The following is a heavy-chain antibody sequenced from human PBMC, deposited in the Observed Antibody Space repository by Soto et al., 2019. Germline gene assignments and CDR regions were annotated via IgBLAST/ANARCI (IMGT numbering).Heavy chain of an antibody. CDR2: IYYSGST. Sequence: SETLSLTCGVYGGSFSGYSWTWIRQAPGKGPEWIGYIYYSGSTNYNPSLKSRVTISVDTSKNQFSLKLSSVTAADTAVYYCARDLRLVGTFDYYYYGMDVWGQGTTVTVSS. CDR3: ARDLRLVGTFDYYYYGMDV. V-gene: IGHV4-59*01. D-gene: IGHD3-9*01. CDR1: GGSFSGYS. J-gene: IGHJ6*02.